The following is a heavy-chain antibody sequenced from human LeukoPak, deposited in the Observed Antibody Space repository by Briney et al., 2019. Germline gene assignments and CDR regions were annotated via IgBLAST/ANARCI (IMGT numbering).Heavy chain of an antibody. CDR1: GGTFSSSA. D-gene: IGHD2/OR15-2a*01. J-gene: IGHJ6*02. CDR2: IIPVLNIT. Sequence: ASVKVSCKTSGGTFSSSAITWVRQAPGHGLEWMGRIIPVLNITRYTQKFQGRVTITADTSTSTVYMELSSLRSEETAVYYCARDQGLSAPPPDGLDVWGQGTTVIVSS. V-gene: IGHV1-69*04. CDR3: ARDQGLSAPPPDGLDV.